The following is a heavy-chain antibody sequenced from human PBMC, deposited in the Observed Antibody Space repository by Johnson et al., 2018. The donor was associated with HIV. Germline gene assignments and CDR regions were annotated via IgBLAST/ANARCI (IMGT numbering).Heavy chain of an antibody. CDR1: GFTFDDYG. J-gene: IGHJ3*01. V-gene: IGHV3-20*04. Sequence: VQLVESGGGVVRPGESLRLSCTASGFTFDDYGMSWVRQAPGKGLEWVSHIKSDGSYTNYADSVKGRFTVSRDNAKNTLFLQMNSLRAGDTAVYYCARDQRGGYSYGDAFDFWGQGTVVSVST. CDR3: ARDQRGGYSYGDAFDF. CDR2: IKSDGSYT. D-gene: IGHD5-18*01.